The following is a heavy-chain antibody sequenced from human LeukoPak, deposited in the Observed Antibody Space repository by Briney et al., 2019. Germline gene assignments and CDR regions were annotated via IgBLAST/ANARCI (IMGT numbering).Heavy chain of an antibody. D-gene: IGHD6-13*01. CDR3: ARGWDSSSWYVSFWFDP. CDR1: GGSISGYY. J-gene: IGHJ5*02. Sequence: SETLSLTCTVSGGSISGYYWSWIRQPPGKGLEWIGYIYYSGSTNYNPSLKSRVTISVDTSKNQFSLKLSSVTAADTAVYYCARGWDSSSWYVSFWFDPWGQGTLVTVSS. CDR2: IYYSGST. V-gene: IGHV4-59*01.